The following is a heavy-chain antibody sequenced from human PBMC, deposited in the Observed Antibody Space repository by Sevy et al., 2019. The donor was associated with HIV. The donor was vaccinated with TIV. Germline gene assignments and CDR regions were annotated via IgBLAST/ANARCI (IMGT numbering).Heavy chain of an antibody. Sequence: GGSLRLSCAVSGFTFGSYWMTWVRQAPGKGLEWVANIKQDEGEKYYEDFVKGRFTISRDNARNSLYLQMNNLTTEDTAVYYCARDVFHGYFDYWGQGTLVTVSS. CDR2: IKQDEGEK. CDR3: ARDVFHGYFDY. J-gene: IGHJ4*02. D-gene: IGHD2-8*01. CDR1: GFTFGSYW. V-gene: IGHV3-7*01.